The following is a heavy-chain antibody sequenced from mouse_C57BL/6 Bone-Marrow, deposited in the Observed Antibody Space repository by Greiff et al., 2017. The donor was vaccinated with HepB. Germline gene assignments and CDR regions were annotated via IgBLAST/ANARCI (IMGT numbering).Heavy chain of an antibody. CDR2: INPSNGGT. D-gene: IGHD1-1*01. CDR3: ARRRITTVVDLSYYAMDY. Sequence: QVQLKQPGTELVKPGASVKLSCKASGYTFTSYWMHWVKQRPGQGLEWIGNINPSNGGTNYNEKFKSKATLTVDKSSSTAYMQLSSLTSEDSAVYYCARRRITTVVDLSYYAMDYWGQGASVTVSS. J-gene: IGHJ4*01. V-gene: IGHV1-53*01. CDR1: GYTFTSYW.